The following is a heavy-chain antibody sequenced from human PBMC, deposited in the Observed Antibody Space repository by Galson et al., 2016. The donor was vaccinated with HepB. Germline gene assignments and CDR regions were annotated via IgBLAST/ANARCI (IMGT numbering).Heavy chain of an antibody. D-gene: IGHD2-2*01. CDR2: IKEDGSDK. CDR1: GFTFSKNW. J-gene: IGHJ4*02. CDR3: VRIGVVIPATKLDY. V-gene: IGHV3-7*01. Sequence: SLRLSCAASGFTFSKNWMSWVRQAPGKGLEWVANIKEDGSDKFYVDSVKGRFTSSRDNAENSLYLQMSSLRVEDTAVYYCVRIGVVIPATKLDYWGQGTLVTVSS.